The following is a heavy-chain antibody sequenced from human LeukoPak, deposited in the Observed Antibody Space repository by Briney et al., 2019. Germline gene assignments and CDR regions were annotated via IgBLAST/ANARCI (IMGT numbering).Heavy chain of an antibody. D-gene: IGHD5-12*01. J-gene: IGHJ4*02. V-gene: IGHV3-23*01. CDR1: GVTPSVTT. CDR3: AKHLSPYSGYDPSDS. Sequence: GGSLCPSPAASGVTPSVTTIGGVPQAPGKGLEWVSAISGSGGSTYYADSVKGRFTISRDNSKNTLCLQMNSLRAEDTAVYCCAKHLSPYSGYDPSDSSGQGTLVTVSS. CDR2: ISGSGGST.